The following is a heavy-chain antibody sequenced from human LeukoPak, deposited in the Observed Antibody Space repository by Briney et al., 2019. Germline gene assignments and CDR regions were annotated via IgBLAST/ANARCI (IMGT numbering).Heavy chain of an antibody. D-gene: IGHD6-13*01. CDR1: GGTFSSYA. V-gene: IGHV1-69*01. Sequence: SVKVSCKVSGGTFSSYAISWVRQAPGQGLEWMGGIIPIFGTANYAQKFQGRVTITADESTSTAYMELSSLRSEDTAVYYCARGTIAAAGTGLYYYYYGMDVWGQGTTVTVSS. CDR2: IIPIFGTA. J-gene: IGHJ6*02. CDR3: ARGTIAAAGTGLYYYYYGMDV.